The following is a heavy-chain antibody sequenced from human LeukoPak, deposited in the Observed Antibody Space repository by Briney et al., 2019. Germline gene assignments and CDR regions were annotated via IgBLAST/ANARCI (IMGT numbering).Heavy chain of an antibody. Sequence: GGSLRLSCAASGCTFSSYARTWVRQAPGKGLEWVSSIVGNGGGTYYAGSVKGRFTISRDNSKNTLYLQMSSLRAEDTAVYYCAKEHMAAAVYYFDYWGQGTLVTVSS. J-gene: IGHJ4*02. CDR1: GCTFSSYA. CDR2: IVGNGGGT. D-gene: IGHD6-13*01. V-gene: IGHV3-23*01. CDR3: AKEHMAAAVYYFDY.